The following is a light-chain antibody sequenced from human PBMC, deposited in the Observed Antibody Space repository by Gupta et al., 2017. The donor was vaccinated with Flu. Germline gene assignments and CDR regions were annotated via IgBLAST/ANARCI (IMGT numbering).Light chain of an antibody. V-gene: IGKV4-1*01. J-gene: IGKJ3*01. CDR1: QSVFYSSNNNNY. Sequence: DIVMTQSPDSLAVSLGERATINCRSSQSVFYSSNNNNYLAWYQQKPGQPPKLPIYWASTRESGVPDRFSGSGSGTDFTLTISSLQAEDVAVYYCQQYSSIPFTFGPGTKVEIK. CDR2: WAS. CDR3: QQYSSIPFT.